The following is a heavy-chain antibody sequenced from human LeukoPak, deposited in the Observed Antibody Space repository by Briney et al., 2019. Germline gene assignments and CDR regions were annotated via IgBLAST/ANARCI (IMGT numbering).Heavy chain of an antibody. Sequence: GGTLRLSCAASGFTFSSYAMHWVRQAPGKGLEWVAVISYNGSNKYYADSEKGRFTTSKDNSKNTPYQQSNSTTAEATAVYYCARPKIRHSSGWKAYYFDYWGHG. V-gene: IGHV3-30-3*01. CDR2: ISYNGSNK. CDR3: ARPKIRHSSGWKAYYFDY. D-gene: IGHD6-19*01. CDR1: GFTFSSYA. J-gene: IGHJ4*03.